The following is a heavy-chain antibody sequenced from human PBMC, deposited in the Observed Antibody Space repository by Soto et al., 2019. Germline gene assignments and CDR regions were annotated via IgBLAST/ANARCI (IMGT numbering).Heavy chain of an antibody. Sequence: QVRLVQCGAEVKKPGDSMKVSCKASGYTFTGYYIHWVGQAPGQGLEWMGSISPHSGGPNYAQRFQGRVTMTRDTSMTTVYMEMSGLTSDDTAVYYCAREEQTGANYYLDYWGQGTLVTVSS. D-gene: IGHD7-27*01. CDR1: GYTFTGYY. V-gene: IGHV1-2*02. CDR2: ISPHSGGP. CDR3: AREEQTGANYYLDY. J-gene: IGHJ4*02.